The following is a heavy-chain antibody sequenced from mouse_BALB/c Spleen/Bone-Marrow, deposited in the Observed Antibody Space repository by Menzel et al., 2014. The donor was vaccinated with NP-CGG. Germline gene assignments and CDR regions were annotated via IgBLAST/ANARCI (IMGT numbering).Heavy chain of an antibody. D-gene: IGHD2-10*01. Sequence: EVKLVESGGDLVKPGGSLKLSCAASGFTFGSYGMSWVRQTPDKRLEWVATISSGGSYTYYPDSVKGRFTISRDNAKNTLYLQMSSLKSEDTAMYYCARGGGAYYGNYWFAYWGQGTLVTVSA. J-gene: IGHJ3*01. CDR2: ISSGGSYT. CDR3: ARGGGAYYGNYWFAY. CDR1: GFTFGSYG. V-gene: IGHV5-6*01.